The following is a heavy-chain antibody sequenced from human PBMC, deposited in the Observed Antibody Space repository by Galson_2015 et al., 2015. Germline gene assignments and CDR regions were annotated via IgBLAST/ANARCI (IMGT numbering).Heavy chain of an antibody. J-gene: IGHJ4*02. V-gene: IGHV3-30*18. CDR2: LSYDGSNK. Sequence: SLRLSCAASGFTFSNYGMHWVRQAPGKGLEWVAVLSYDGSNKYYADSVKGRFTISRDNSKNTLYLQMNSLRPEDTAVYYCAKDLTRYCSGGSCYSPGCWGQGTLVTVSS. CDR3: AKDLTRYCSGGSCYSPGC. CDR1: GFTFSNYG. D-gene: IGHD2-15*01.